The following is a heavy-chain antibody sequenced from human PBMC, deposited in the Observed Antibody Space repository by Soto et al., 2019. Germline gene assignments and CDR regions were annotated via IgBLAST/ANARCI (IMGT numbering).Heavy chain of an antibody. J-gene: IGHJ1*01. CDR2: IWYDGSNK. CDR3: ARDGESGSYFQH. CDR1: GFTFSSYG. D-gene: IGHD1-26*01. V-gene: IGHV3-33*01. Sequence: QVQLVESGGGVVQPGRSLRLSCAASGFTFSSYGMHWVRQAPGKGLEWVAVIWYDGSNKYYADSVKGRFTISRDNSKNTPYLQMNSLRAEDTAVYYCARDGESGSYFQHWGQGTLVTVSS.